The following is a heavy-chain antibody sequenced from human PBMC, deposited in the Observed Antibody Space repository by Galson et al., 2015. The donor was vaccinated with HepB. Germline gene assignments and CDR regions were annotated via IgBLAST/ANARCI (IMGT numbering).Heavy chain of an antibody. J-gene: IGHJ3*02. V-gene: IGHV3-30*02. Sequence: SLRLSCAASGFTFSSYGMHWVRQAPGKGLEWVAFIRYDGSNKYYADSVKGRFTISRDNSKNTLYLQMNSLRSDDTAVYYCARDSWFKQQLVRDDAFDIWGQGTMVTVSS. CDR1: GFTFSSYG. CDR3: ARDSWFKQQLVRDDAFDI. D-gene: IGHD6-13*01. CDR2: IRYDGSNK.